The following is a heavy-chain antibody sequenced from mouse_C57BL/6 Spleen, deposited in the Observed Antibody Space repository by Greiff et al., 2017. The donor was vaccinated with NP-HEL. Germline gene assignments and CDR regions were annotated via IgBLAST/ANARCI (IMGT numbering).Heavy chain of an antibody. V-gene: IGHV1-69*01. CDR2: IDPSDSYT. Sequence: QVQLQQPGAELVMPGASVKLSCKASGYTFTSYWMHWVKQRPGQGLEWIGEIDPSDSYTNYNQKFKGKSTLTVDKSSSTAYMQLSSLTSEDSAVYYCARGGGYGSSFDYWGQSTTLTVSS. CDR1: GYTFTSYW. CDR3: ARGGGYGSSFDY. J-gene: IGHJ2*01. D-gene: IGHD1-1*01.